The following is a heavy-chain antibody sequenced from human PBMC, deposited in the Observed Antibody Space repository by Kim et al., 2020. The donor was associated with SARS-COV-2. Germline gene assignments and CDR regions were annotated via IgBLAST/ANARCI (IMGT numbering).Heavy chain of an antibody. V-gene: IGHV3-11*03. J-gene: IGHJ4*02. D-gene: IGHD2-21*01. CDR2: ILTSDTYT. CDR3: AKWRRHQTEFVY. CDR1: GFTFSDYH. Sequence: GGSLRLSCAASGFTFSDYHMSWIRQAPGKGLEWVSYILTSDTYTDYTDSVKGRFTISRDNAKNSLYLQMNNLRAEDTAVYYCAKWRRHQTEFVYWGEGT.